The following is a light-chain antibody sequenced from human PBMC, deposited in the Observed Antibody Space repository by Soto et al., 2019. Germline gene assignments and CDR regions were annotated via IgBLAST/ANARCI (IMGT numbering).Light chain of an antibody. J-gene: IGKJ1*01. CDR3: QQYNNWPRT. V-gene: IGKV3-15*01. Sequence: EIVMTQSPATLFVSPGERATLSCRASQSVSSNLAWYQQKPGQAPRLLIYGASTRATGVPARVSGSGSGTEFTLTISSLQSVDFAVYYCQQYNNWPRTFGQGTKVEIK. CDR2: GAS. CDR1: QSVSSN.